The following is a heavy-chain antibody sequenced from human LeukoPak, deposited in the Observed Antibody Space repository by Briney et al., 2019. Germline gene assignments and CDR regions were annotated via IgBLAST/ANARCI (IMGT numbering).Heavy chain of an antibody. V-gene: IGHV1-2*02. CDR1: GYSFTGYY. Sequence: ASVKVSCKASGYSFTGYYTQWVRQAPGQGLEWMGWINPNSGGTKYAQKFQGRVSMTRDTSISTACMELSRLRSDDTAVYYCARGLSCSNNVCSTDIDYWGQGTLVTVSS. CDR3: ARGLSCSNNVCSTDIDY. D-gene: IGHD2-8*01. J-gene: IGHJ4*02. CDR2: INPNSGGT.